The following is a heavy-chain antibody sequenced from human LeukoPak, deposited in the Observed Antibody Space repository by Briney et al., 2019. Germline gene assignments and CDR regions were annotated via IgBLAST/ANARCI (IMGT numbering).Heavy chain of an antibody. Sequence: PGGSLRLSCAASGFTFSSYGMHWVRQAPGKGLEWVAFIRYDGSNKYYADSVKGGFTISRDNSKNTLYLQMNSLRAEDTAVYYCAKDRGTMVRGPGRYFDYWGQGTLVTVSS. D-gene: IGHD3-10*01. CDR1: GFTFSSYG. V-gene: IGHV3-30*02. CDR3: AKDRGTMVRGPGRYFDY. CDR2: IRYDGSNK. J-gene: IGHJ4*02.